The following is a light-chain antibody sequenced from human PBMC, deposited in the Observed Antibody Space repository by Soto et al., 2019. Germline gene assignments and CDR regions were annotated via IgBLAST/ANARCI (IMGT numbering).Light chain of an antibody. CDR1: LSDVGSYKY. CDR2: EVS. J-gene: IGLJ2*01. CDR3: SSYTSSSTQV. Sequence: QSALTQPASVSGSPGQSITISCTGSLSDVGSYKYVSWYQQHPGKAPKLIIYEVSNRPSGVSNRFSGSKSGNTASLTISGLQAEDEADYYCSSYTSSSTQVFGGGTKLTVL. V-gene: IGLV2-14*01.